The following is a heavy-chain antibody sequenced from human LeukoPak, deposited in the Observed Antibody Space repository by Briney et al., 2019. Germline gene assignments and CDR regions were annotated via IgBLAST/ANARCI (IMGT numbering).Heavy chain of an antibody. CDR2: IYYSGST. CDR1: GGSISSSSYY. CDR3: ARHDLVVTATILDY. J-gene: IGHJ4*02. Sequence: SETLSLTCTVSGGSISSSSYYWDRIRQPPGKGLEWIGSIYYSGSTYYNPSLKSRVTISVDTSKNQFSLKLSSVAAADTAVYYCARHDLVVTATILDYWGQGTLVSVSS. V-gene: IGHV4-39*01. D-gene: IGHD2-21*02.